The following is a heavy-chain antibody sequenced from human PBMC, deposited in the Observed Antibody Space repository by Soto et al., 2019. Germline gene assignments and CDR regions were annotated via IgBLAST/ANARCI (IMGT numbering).Heavy chain of an antibody. V-gene: IGHV1-69*13. D-gene: IGHD5-18*01. CDR2: IIPISSTT. CDR3: ARDPSYSYGNPPHGGMDV. J-gene: IGHJ6*02. CDR1: GGTFSSYA. Sequence: SVKGSCKTSGGTFSSYAFNWVRQAPGQGLEWMGGIIPISSTTNYAQKHQGRVTITADESTYTVYMELSSLRSEDTALYYCARDPSYSYGNPPHGGMDVWGQGTSGTGSS.